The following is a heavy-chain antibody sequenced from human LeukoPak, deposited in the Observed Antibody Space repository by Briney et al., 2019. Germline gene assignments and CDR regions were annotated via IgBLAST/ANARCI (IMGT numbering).Heavy chain of an antibody. D-gene: IGHD3-10*01. CDR3: ASDFMVRGVIINGSPGFGMDV. V-gene: IGHV1-24*01. CDR1: GYTLTELS. J-gene: IGHJ6*02. CDR2: FDPEDGET. Sequence: ASVKVSCKVSGYTLTELSMHWVRQAPGKGLEWMGGFDPEDGETIYAQKFQGRVTMTEDTSTDTAYMELSSLRSEDTAVYYCASDFMVRGVIINGSPGFGMDVWGQGTTVTVSS.